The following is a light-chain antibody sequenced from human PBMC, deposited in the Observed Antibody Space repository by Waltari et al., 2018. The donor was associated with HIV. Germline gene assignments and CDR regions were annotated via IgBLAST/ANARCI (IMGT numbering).Light chain of an antibody. V-gene: IGLV3-21*04. J-gene: IGLJ2*01. CDR1: KIGSKS. Sequence: SYVLTQPPSVSVASGKTARITCGGNKIGSKSVHWYQQKPGQAPVLVIYYDIDRPSGIPERFSGSNSGNTATLTISRVEAGDEADYYCQVWDSSRDHVVFGGGTKLTVL. CDR3: QVWDSSRDHVV. CDR2: YDI.